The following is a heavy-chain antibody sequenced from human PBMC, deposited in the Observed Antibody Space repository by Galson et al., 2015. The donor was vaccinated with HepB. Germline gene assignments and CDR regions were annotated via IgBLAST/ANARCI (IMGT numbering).Heavy chain of an antibody. V-gene: IGHV1-2*02. CDR3: AGVTYSSSSPFDY. J-gene: IGHJ4*02. CDR2: IYPASGGT. Sequence: SVKVSCKASGYTFTDYYIHWVRQAPGQGLEWMGWIYPASGGTKYAQNFQGRVTMTRDTSFNTAYLELSRLRSDDTALYFCAGVTYSSSSPFDYWGQGTLVTVSS. CDR1: GYTFTDYY. D-gene: IGHD6-6*01.